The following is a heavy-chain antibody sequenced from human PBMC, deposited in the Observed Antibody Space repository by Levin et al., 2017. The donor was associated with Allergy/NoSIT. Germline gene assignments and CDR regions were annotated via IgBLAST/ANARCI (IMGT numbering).Heavy chain of an antibody. CDR3: AKEKMPRGYYDSSGYYYPLNY. CDR1: GFTFSSSA. CDR2: ISGSGGST. Sequence: LSLTCAASGFTFSSSAMSWVRQAPGKGLEWVSGISGSGGSTYFADSVKGRFTISRDNSKNTLYLQMNSLRAEDTAVYFCAKEKMPRGYYDSSGYYYPLNYWGQGTLVTVSS. J-gene: IGHJ4*02. D-gene: IGHD3-22*01. V-gene: IGHV3-23*01.